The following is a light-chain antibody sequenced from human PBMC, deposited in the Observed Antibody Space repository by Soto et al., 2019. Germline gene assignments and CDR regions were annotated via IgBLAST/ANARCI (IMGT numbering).Light chain of an antibody. CDR3: QQYNNWPWT. J-gene: IGKJ1*01. CDR2: GAS. V-gene: IGKV3-15*01. Sequence: EIVLTHSPGTPSLSPGERATLSCRASQSVSSNLAWYQQKPGQAPRLLIYGASTRATGIPARFSGSGSGTEFTLTISSLQSEDFAVYYCQQYNNWPWTFGQGTKVDIK. CDR1: QSVSSN.